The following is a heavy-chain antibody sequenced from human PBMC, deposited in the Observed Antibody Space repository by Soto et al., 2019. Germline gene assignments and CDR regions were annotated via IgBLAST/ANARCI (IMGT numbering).Heavy chain of an antibody. Sequence: QVPLVQSGAEVKKPGSSVTVSCKASGGTFSSYAIHWVRQAPGQGLEWMGGIIPMYGPATYAQRFQGRATITPDESTTTVYMELTSLTSQHTAVYYCARVTSMIRGVIDNWFHPWGHGTLVTVSS. J-gene: IGHJ5*02. CDR2: IIPMYGPA. CDR3: ARVTSMIRGVIDNWFHP. D-gene: IGHD3-10*01. V-gene: IGHV1-69*01. CDR1: GGTFSSYA.